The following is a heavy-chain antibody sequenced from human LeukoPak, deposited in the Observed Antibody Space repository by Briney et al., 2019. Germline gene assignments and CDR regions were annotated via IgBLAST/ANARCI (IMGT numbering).Heavy chain of an antibody. Sequence: ASVKVSCKASRYTFTGYYMHWVRQAPGQGLEWMGWINPNSGGTNYAQKFQGRVTMTRDTSISTAYMELSRLRSNDTAVYYCARDGSKLRYFDWLLSDHDAFDIWGQGTMVTVSS. J-gene: IGHJ3*02. CDR1: RYTFTGYY. D-gene: IGHD3-9*01. CDR3: ARDGSKLRYFDWLLSDHDAFDI. CDR2: INPNSGGT. V-gene: IGHV1-2*02.